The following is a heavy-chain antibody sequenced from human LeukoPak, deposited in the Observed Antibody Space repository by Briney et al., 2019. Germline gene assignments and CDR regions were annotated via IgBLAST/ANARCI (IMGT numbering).Heavy chain of an antibody. CDR1: GFXFSSYG. V-gene: IGHV3-30*03. CDR3: ARGDSSGYYQEGLVH. D-gene: IGHD3-22*01. J-gene: IGHJ4*02. CDR2: ISYDGSNK. Sequence: PGRSLRLSCAASGFXFSSYGIHWVRQAPGKGLEWVAVISYDGSNKYYADSVKGRFTISRDNSKNTLYLQMNSLRAEDTAVYYCARGDSSGYYQEGLVHWGQGTLVTVSS.